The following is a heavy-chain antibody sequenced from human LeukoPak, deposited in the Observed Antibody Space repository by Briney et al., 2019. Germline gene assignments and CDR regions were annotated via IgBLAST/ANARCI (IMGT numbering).Heavy chain of an antibody. CDR1: GFTFSAYA. D-gene: IGHD3-22*01. CDR2: MSGRDDKT. CDR3: ARVAYDSYGHYYHDYFDY. J-gene: IGHJ4*02. V-gene: IGHV3-23*01. Sequence: GGSLRLSCAASGFTFSAYAMTWVRQAPGNGLEWVSSMSGRDDKTYYTDSGKGRFTISRDKSRNTLYLQMNSLRAEDTALYYCARVAYDSYGHYYHDYFDYWGQGTLVTVSS.